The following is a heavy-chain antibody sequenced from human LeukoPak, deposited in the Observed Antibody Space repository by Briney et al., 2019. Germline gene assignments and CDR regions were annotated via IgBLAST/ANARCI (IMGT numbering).Heavy chain of an antibody. CDR2: INTSGSI. V-gene: IGHV4-4*07. D-gene: IGHD5-12*01. CDR3: ARGRLRGLVASITDYMDV. J-gene: IGHJ6*03. CDR1: GVSISTYY. Sequence: PSETLSLTCTVSGVSISTYYWSWIRQPAGKGLEWIGRINTSGSIKYNPSLKSRVTMSIDKTKNQLSLKVTPVTAADTAVYLCARGRLRGLVASITDYMDVWGKGTTVTVSS.